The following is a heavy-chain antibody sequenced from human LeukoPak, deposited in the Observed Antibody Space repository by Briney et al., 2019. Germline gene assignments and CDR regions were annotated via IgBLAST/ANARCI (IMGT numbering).Heavy chain of an antibody. V-gene: IGHV4-59*08. CDR2: ISYSGST. J-gene: IGHJ5*02. CDR1: GGSISGYY. D-gene: IGHD2-2*01. Sequence: SETLSLTCTVSGGSISGYYWSWIRQPPGKGLEWVGYISYSGSTNYNPSLKSRVTISVDTSKNQFSLKLSSVTAADTAVYYCARGHCSSTSCYRGWFDPWGQGTLVTVSS. CDR3: ARGHCSSTSCYRGWFDP.